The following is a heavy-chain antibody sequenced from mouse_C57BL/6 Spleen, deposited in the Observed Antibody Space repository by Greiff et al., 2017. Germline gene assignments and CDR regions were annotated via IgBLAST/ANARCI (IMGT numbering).Heavy chain of an antibody. CDR3: ARDGNTYYAMGY. CDR1: GYTFTSYW. CDR2: INPSNGGT. Sequence: VQRVESGTELVKPGASVKLSCKASGYTFTSYWMHWVKQRPGQGLEWIGNINPSNGGTNYNEKFKSKATLTVDKSSSTAYMQLSSLTSEDSAVYYCARDGNTYYAMGYWGQGTSVTVSS. V-gene: IGHV1-53*01. D-gene: IGHD2-1*01. J-gene: IGHJ4*01.